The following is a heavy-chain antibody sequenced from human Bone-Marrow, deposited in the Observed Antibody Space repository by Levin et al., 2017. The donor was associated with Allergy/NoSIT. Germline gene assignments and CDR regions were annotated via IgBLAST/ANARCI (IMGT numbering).Heavy chain of an antibody. J-gene: IGHJ6*02. V-gene: IGHV5-51*01. CDR2: IYPADSDI. Sequence: GGSLRLSCKASGFDFGSYWIAWLRQMPGTGLELMGLIYPADSDIIYSPSFQGHVTISADTSIRTASFPCSSLKASDTAVYYCARSMGRSYYFYYYALDVWGRGTTVTVSS. D-gene: IGHD1-26*01. CDR3: ARSMGRSYYFYYYALDV. CDR1: GFDFGSYW.